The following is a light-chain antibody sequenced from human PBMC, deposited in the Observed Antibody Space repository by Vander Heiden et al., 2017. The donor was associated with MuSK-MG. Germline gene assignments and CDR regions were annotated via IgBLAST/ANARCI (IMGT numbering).Light chain of an antibody. CDR1: QTISSW. J-gene: IGKJ1*01. Sequence: IQMTQSPSTLSASVGARVTITCRASQTISSWLAWYQQKPGKAPKLLIYKTSTLESGVPSRFSGSGSGTEFTLTISSLQPEDFATYYCQQYKTFWTFGQGTKVDIK. V-gene: IGKV1-5*03. CDR3: QQYKTFWT. CDR2: KTS.